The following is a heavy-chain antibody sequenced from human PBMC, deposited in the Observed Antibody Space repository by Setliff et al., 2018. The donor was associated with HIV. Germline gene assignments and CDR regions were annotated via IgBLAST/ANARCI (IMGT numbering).Heavy chain of an antibody. D-gene: IGHD1-26*01. J-gene: IGHJ5*02. V-gene: IGHV4-59*01. CDR3: ARGGTSSNWFDP. Sequence: PSETLSLTCIVSGASISSDTWSWIRQPPGKGLQWIGFIYNSEITNYNPSLKSRVTISVDTSKNQFSLKLSSVTAADTAVYYCARGGTSSNWFDPWGQGTLVTVSS. CDR2: IYNSEIT. CDR1: GASISSDT.